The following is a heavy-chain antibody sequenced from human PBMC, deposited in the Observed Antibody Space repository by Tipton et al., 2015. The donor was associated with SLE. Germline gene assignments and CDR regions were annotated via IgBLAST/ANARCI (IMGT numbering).Heavy chain of an antibody. V-gene: IGHV3-48*03. Sequence: SLRLSCAVSGFNFGSYEMSWVRQAPGKGLEWVSYISSSGNTINYADSVKGRFTISRDNAKDSLYLQMNSLRAEDTAIYCCVSQRSPKLSDCYDDYWGQGTLVTVSS. J-gene: IGHJ4*02. CDR3: VSQRSPKLSDCYDDY. CDR2: ISSSGNTI. D-gene: IGHD2-21*02. CDR1: GFNFGSYE.